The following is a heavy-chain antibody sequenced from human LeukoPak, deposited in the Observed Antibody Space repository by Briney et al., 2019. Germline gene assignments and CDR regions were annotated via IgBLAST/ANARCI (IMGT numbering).Heavy chain of an antibody. Sequence: SVKVSCKASGGTFSSYAISWVRQAPGQGLEWMGGIIPIFGTANYAQKFQGRVTITTDESTSTAYMELSSLRSEDTAVYYCARAHDYGDYIPKYYLDYWGQGTLLTVSS. D-gene: IGHD4-17*01. V-gene: IGHV1-69*05. CDR3: ARAHDYGDYIPKYYLDY. CDR1: GGTFSSYA. CDR2: IIPIFGTA. J-gene: IGHJ4*02.